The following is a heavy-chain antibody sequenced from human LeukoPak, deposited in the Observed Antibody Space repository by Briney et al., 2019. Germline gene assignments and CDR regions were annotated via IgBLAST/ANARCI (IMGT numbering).Heavy chain of an antibody. Sequence: TLSLTYTLSGGSISSGGYDWSWIRQHPGKGLEWIGSIYYSGTTYYNPSLKSRVTISVDTSKNQFSLKLSSVTAADTAVYYCARDRYSTNYFDYWGQGTLVTVSS. CDR1: GGSISSGGYD. CDR3: ARDRYSTNYFDY. D-gene: IGHD2-8*01. V-gene: IGHV4-31*03. CDR2: IYYSGTT. J-gene: IGHJ4*02.